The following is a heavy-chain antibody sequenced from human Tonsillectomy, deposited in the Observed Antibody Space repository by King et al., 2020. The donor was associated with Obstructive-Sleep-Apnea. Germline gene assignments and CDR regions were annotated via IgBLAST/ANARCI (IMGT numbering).Heavy chain of an antibody. D-gene: IGHD3-22*01. J-gene: IGHJ5*02. Sequence: VQLVESGGGLFKPGGSRRLSGAASGFTFVDFYMSGFRQAPGKGLEGVSYISISGSSIYYADSGKGRFTVSRDNAKNSLYLQMTSLRAEDTAVYYCARIYYYDSSGSAWGQGTLVTVSS. V-gene: IGHV3-11*01. CDR3: ARIYYYDSSGSA. CDR1: GFTFVDFY. CDR2: ISISGSSI.